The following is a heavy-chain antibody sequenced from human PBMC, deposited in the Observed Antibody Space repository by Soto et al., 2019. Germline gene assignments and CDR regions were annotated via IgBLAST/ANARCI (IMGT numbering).Heavy chain of an antibody. J-gene: IGHJ2*01. CDR2: INWNSRSI. V-gene: IGHV3-9*01. Sequence: EVQLVESGGGLGQPGTSLRLSCAASGFTFDDFAMHWVRQAPGKGLEWVAGINWNSRSIDYADSVKGRFIISSDNAKQAISLQLNNLRTEDTAFYYCAKDRRAMNWYFDLWGRGTLVVVSS. CDR1: GFTFDDFA. CDR3: AKDRRAMNWYFDL.